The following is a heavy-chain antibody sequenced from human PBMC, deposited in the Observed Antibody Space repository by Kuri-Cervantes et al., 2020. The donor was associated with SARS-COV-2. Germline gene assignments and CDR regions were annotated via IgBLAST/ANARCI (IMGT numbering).Heavy chain of an antibody. V-gene: IGHV1-24*01. CDR1: GYTLTELS. D-gene: IGHD6-13*01. CDR3: ARGVGSSWYVDDAFDI. CDR2: FDPEDGET. Sequence: ASVKVSCKVSGYTLTELSMHWVRQAPGKGLEWMGGFDPEDGETIYAQKFQGRVTITTDESTSTAYMELSSLRSEDTAVYYCARGVGSSWYVDDAFDIWGQGTMVTVSS. J-gene: IGHJ3*02.